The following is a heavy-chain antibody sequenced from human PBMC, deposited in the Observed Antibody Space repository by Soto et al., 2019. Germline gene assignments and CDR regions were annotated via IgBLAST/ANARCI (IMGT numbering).Heavy chain of an antibody. J-gene: IGHJ4*02. CDR2: MNPGNNNP. V-gene: IGHV1-3*01. D-gene: IGHD3-22*01. CDR1: GYTFTNYD. Sequence: ASVKVSCKASGYTFTNYDIHWVRQAAGLGLEWMGWMNPGNNNPKYSQKFQGRVTITRDTSASTAYMELSSLRSEDTAVYYCARDYYDSSGYHDYWGQGTLVTAPQ. CDR3: ARDYYDSSGYHDY.